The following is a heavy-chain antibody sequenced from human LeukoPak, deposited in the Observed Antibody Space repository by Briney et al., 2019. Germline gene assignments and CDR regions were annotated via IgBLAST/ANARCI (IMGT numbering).Heavy chain of an antibody. CDR3: ARVVGYGDYPFDN. J-gene: IGHJ4*02. CDR1: GYTFSGHY. V-gene: IGHV1-2*02. CDR2: IYPNSGGT. Sequence: GASVKVSCKASGYTFSGHYMHWVRQAPGQGLEWMGWIYPNSGGTNYAQKFQGRVTMTRDTSISTAYMELRRLRYDDTAVYYCARVVGYGDYPFDNWGQGTLVTVSS. D-gene: IGHD4-17*01.